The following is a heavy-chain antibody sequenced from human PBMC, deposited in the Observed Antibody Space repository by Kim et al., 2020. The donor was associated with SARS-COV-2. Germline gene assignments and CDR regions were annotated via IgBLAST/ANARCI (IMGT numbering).Heavy chain of an antibody. Sequence: ASVKVSCKASGYTFTSYSMHWVRQAPGQGLEWMGIINPSGGSTSYAQKFQGRVTMTRDTSTSTAYMELSSLRSEDTAVYYCARSVGQTFDYWGEGALVTVSS. J-gene: IGHJ4*02. CDR2: INPSGGST. D-gene: IGHD1-26*01. CDR3: ARSVGQTFDY. CDR1: GYTFTSYS. V-gene: IGHV1-46*01.